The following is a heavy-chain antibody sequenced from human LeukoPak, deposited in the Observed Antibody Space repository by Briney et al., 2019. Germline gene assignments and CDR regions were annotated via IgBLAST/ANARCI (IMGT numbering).Heavy chain of an antibody. CDR2: INPNSGGT. CDR1: GYTFTGYY. CDR3: AGAGSHSGTVTRYYYYYGMDV. J-gene: IGHJ6*02. V-gene: IGHV1-2*04. D-gene: IGHD4-17*01. Sequence: ASVKVSCKASGYTFTGYYMHWVRQAPGQGLEWMGWINPNSGGTNYAQKFQGWVTMTRDTSISTAYMELSRLRSDDTAVYYCAGAGSHSGTVTRYYYYYGMDVWGQGTTVTVSS.